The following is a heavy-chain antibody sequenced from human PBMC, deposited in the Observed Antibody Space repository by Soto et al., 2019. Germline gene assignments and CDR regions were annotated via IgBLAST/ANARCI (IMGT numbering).Heavy chain of an antibody. CDR1: GYTFTSYG. J-gene: IGHJ6*02. V-gene: IGHV1-18*04. CDR2: ISAYNGNT. CDR3: ARWPLLWFGDYPYYYGMDV. D-gene: IGHD3-10*01. Sequence: ASVKVSCKASGYTFTSYGISWVRQAPGQGLEWMGWISAYNGNTNYAQKLQGRVTMTTDTSTSTAYMELRSLRSDDTAVYYCARWPLLWFGDYPYYYGMDVWGQGTTVTVSS.